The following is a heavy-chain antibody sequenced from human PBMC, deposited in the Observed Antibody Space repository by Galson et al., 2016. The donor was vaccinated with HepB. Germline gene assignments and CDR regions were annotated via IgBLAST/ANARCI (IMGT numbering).Heavy chain of an antibody. V-gene: IGHV1-69*13. J-gene: IGHJ3*02. CDR1: GGTFSSYA. CDR3: TRGLPYYYDSSGTNAFDI. D-gene: IGHD3-22*01. CDR2: IIPIFGTA. Sequence: SVKVSCKASGGTFSSYAISWVRQAPGQGLEWMGGIIPIFGTANYAQKFQGRVTITADESTSTAYMELSSLRSEDTAVYYCTRGLPYYYDSSGTNAFDIWGQGTMVTVSS.